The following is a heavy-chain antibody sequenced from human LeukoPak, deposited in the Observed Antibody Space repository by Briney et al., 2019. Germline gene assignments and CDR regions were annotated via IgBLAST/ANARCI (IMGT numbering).Heavy chain of an antibody. CDR2: ITTGSTYI. CDR3: ARHRTASDY. Sequence: GGSLRLPCAASGFTFSDYTMIWVRQAPGKGLEWVSCITTGSTYIYYADSVKGRFTISRDNAKNSLYLQMTSLRAEDTAVYYCARHRTASDYWGQGTLVTVSS. CDR1: GFTFSDYT. J-gene: IGHJ4*02. V-gene: IGHV3-21*01. D-gene: IGHD3-16*02.